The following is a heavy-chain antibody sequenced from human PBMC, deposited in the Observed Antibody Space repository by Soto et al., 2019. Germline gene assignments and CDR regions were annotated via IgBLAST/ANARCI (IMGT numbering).Heavy chain of an antibody. CDR2: ISAYNGNT. CDR1: GYTFTSYG. J-gene: IGHJ4*02. V-gene: IGHV1-18*01. CDR3: ARAEKYCSSTSCSNPWWY. Sequence: ASVKVSCKASGYTFTSYGISWVRQAPGQGLEWMGWISAYNGNTNYAQKLQGRVTMTTDTSTSTAYMELRSLRSDDTAVYYCARAEKYCSSTSCSNPWWYWGQGTLVTVSS. D-gene: IGHD2-2*01.